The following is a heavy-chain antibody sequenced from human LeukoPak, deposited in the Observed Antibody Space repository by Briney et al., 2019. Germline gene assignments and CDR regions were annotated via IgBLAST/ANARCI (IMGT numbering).Heavy chain of an antibody. D-gene: IGHD3-16*01. CDR2: IYDSGST. CDR3: ARDPLMGPLDY. CDR1: DGSISSYY. J-gene: IGHJ4*02. Sequence: SETLSLTCTVSDGSISSYYWSWIRQPPGKGLEWIGHIYDSGSTNYNPSLKSRVTTSVDTSKNQFSLKLSSVTAADTAVYYCARDPLMGPLDYWGQGTLVTVSS. V-gene: IGHV4-59*12.